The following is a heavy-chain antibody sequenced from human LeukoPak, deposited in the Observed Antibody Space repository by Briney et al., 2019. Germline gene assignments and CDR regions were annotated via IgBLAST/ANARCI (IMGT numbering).Heavy chain of an antibody. Sequence: ASVKVSCKASGYSFSRFGISWVRQAPGQGLEWMGWISGYGNTEHAHKVQDRVTMTTDTSTSIAYMELRGLTSDDTAVYYCARFGTGYLDYWGQGTLVTVSS. V-gene: IGHV1-18*01. CDR2: ISGYGNT. CDR3: ARFGTGYLDY. CDR1: GYSFSRFG. J-gene: IGHJ4*02. D-gene: IGHD3-9*01.